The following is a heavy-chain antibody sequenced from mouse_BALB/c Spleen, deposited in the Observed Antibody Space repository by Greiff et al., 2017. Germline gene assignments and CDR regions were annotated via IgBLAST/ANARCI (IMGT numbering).Heavy chain of an antibody. V-gene: IGHV5-6-4*01. CDR2: ISSGGSYT. CDR3: TREGGLPYAMDY. J-gene: IGHJ4*01. CDR1: GFTFSSYT. D-gene: IGHD2-4*01. Sequence: EVKLMESGGGLVKPGGSLKLSCAASGFTFSSYTMSWVRQTPEKRLEWVATISSGGSYTYYPDSVKGRFTISRDNAKNTLYLQMSSLKSEDTAMYYCTREGGLPYAMDYWGQGTSVTVSS.